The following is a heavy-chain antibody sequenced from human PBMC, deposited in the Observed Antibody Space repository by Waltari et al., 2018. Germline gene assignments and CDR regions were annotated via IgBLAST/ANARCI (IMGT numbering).Heavy chain of an antibody. Sequence: QVQLQESGPGLVQPSDTLSLTCTVSGAVISSYYWCWIRQPAGKGLEYIGRIYTGRHPNYNPSLESRVTMSIDTSKNEFSLKLSSVTAADTAVYYCAREVLPNATIWRSYFDYWGQGSLVTVSS. CDR2: IYTGRHP. CDR1: GAVISSYY. CDR3: AREVLPNATIWRSYFDY. J-gene: IGHJ4*02. V-gene: IGHV4-4*07. D-gene: IGHD5-12*01.